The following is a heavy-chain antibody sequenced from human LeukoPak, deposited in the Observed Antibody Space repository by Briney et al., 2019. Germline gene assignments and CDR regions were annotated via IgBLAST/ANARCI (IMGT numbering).Heavy chain of an antibody. D-gene: IGHD4-11*01. CDR1: GGSISSYY. J-gene: IGHJ5*02. CDR3: ARGTYSNYVHNWFDP. V-gene: IGHV4-4*07. CDR2: IYTSGST. Sequence: SETLSPTCTVSGGSISSYYWSWIRQPAGKGLEWIGRIYTSGSTNYNPSLKSRVTMSVDTSKNQFSLKLSSVTAADTAVYYCARGTYSNYVHNWFDPWGQGTLVTVSS.